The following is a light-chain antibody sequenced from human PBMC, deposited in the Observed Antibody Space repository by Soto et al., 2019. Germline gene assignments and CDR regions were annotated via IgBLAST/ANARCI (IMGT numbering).Light chain of an antibody. V-gene: IGKV1-13*02. CDR1: QGISSY. Sequence: AIQLTQSPSSLSASLGDRVTITCRASQGISSYLAWYQQKPGKAPKVLIYDASTLESGVPSRFSGSGSGTEFTLTISSLQPDDCATYYCQQYNGDKTVWTFGQGTKVDIK. J-gene: IGKJ1*01. CDR2: DAS. CDR3: QQYNGDKTVWT.